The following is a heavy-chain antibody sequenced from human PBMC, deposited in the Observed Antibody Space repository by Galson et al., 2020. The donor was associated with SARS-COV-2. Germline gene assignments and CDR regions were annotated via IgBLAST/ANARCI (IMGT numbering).Heavy chain of an antibody. Sequence: GESLKISCAASGFTFSSYAMSWVRQAPGKGLEWVSAISGSGGSTYYADSVKGRFTISRDNSKNTLYLQMNSLRAEDTAVYYCAKDSSSWYRDYWGQGTLVTVSS. D-gene: IGHD6-13*01. CDR1: GFTFSSYA. J-gene: IGHJ4*02. V-gene: IGHV3-23*01. CDR2: ISGSGGST. CDR3: AKDSSSWYRDY.